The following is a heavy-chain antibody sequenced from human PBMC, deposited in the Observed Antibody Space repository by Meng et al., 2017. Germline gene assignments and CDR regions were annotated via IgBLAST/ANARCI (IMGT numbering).Heavy chain of an antibody. CDR2: IKPDGTMT. J-gene: IGHJ5*02. CDR1: GFTLKNYW. CDR3: ARSDWFDP. Sequence: VQLVESRGAYVRAGGSLSLPCTASGFTLKNYWMHWVRQAPGKGLVWVSRIKPDGTMTVYADSVKGRFTISRDNAKNTLYLQMNSLRSDDTAVYYCARSDWFDPWGQGTVVTVSS. V-gene: IGHV3-74*01.